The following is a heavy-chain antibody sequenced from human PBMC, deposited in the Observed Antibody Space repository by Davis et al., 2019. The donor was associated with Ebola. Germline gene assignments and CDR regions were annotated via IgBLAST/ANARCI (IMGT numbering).Heavy chain of an antibody. CDR1: GGSISSSNW. CDR2: IYHSGST. CDR3: ARDDGYVRGGAHDY. V-gene: IGHV4-4*02. D-gene: IGHD5-24*01. J-gene: IGHJ4*02. Sequence: SETLSLTCAVSGGSISSSNWWSWLRQPPGKGLEWIWEIYHSGSTNYNPSLKSRVTISVDKSKNQFSLKLSSVTAADTAVYYCARDDGYVRGGAHDYWGQGTLVTVSS.